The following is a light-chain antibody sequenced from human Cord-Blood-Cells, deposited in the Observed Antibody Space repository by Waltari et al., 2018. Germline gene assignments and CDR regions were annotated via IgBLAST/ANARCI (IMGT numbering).Light chain of an antibody. CDR2: DVS. Sequence: QSALTQPASVSRSPGQSITISCSGTRSDVVGYNYVSWYQQHPGKAPKIMIYDVSKRPSGVSNRFAGSKSGTTASLTISGLQAEDEADYYCSSYTSSSTLVFGGGTKLTVL. CDR1: RSDVVGYNY. CDR3: SSYTSSSTLV. V-gene: IGLV2-14*01. J-gene: IGLJ2*01.